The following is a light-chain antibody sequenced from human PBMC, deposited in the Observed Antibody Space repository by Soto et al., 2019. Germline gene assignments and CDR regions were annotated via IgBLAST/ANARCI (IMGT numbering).Light chain of an antibody. CDR2: DAS. V-gene: IGKV1-5*01. CDR1: QSISYW. Sequence: DIQMTQSPSTLSASVGERVTLTCRASQSISYWLAWYQQKSGKAPKLLIYDASDLERGVPSRFSGSGSGTEFTLTISGLQPDDFATYYCQQYETFSGTFGPGTKVEI. CDR3: QQYETFSGT. J-gene: IGKJ1*01.